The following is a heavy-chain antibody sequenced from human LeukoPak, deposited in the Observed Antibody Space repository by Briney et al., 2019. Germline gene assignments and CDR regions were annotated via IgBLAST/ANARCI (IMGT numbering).Heavy chain of an antibody. CDR1: GFTFRSYE. V-gene: IGHV3-48*03. Sequence: GGSLRLSCAASGFTFRSYEMNWVRQAPGKGLEWVSYISSGGSTKYYADSMKGRFTISRDNAKNSLSLQMNSLRAEDTAVYYCARMDDLRFDPWGQGTLVTVSS. CDR2: ISSGGSTK. D-gene: IGHD1-1*01. J-gene: IGHJ5*02. CDR3: ARMDDLRFDP.